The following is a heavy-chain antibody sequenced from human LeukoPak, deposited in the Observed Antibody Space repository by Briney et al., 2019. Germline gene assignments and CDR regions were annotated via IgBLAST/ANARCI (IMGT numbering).Heavy chain of an antibody. CDR3: ARVGLPAYSNGGLEN. V-gene: IGHV3-11*04. CDR2: SSTSGSIT. D-gene: IGHD6-19*01. Sequence: PGGSLRLSCAASGFTFSDYYMSWIRQAPGKGLQWLAYSSTSGSITYYADSLKGRFTISRDNAKNSLYLQMNSLRAEDTAVYFCARVGLPAYSNGGLENWGQGTLVTVSS. J-gene: IGHJ4*02. CDR1: GFTFSDYY.